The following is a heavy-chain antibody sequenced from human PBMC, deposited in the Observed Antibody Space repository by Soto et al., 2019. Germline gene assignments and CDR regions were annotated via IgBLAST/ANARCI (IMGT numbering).Heavy chain of an antibody. J-gene: IGHJ4*02. CDR2: ISSSGSTI. Sequence: GGSLRLSCAASGFTFSSYEMNGGGRAPGKGREWVSYISSSGSTIYYAGSVKGRFTISRHHAKNSLYLQMNSLRGEDMAVYYCARWGIVATMRGFDYWGQGTL. CDR3: ARWGIVATMRGFDY. V-gene: IGHV3-48*03. CDR1: GFTFSSYE. D-gene: IGHD5-12*01.